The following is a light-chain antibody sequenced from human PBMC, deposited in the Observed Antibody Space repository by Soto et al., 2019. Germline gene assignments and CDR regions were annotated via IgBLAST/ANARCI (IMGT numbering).Light chain of an antibody. Sequence: DIQMTQSTSSLSASVGDRVTITCRASQSISSYLNWYQQKPGKAPKLLIYAASSLQSGVPSRFSGSGSGTDFTLTISSLHPEDFATYYCQQSYSTSITLGQGTRLEIK. V-gene: IGKV1-39*01. J-gene: IGKJ5*01. CDR2: AAS. CDR1: QSISSY. CDR3: QQSYSTSIT.